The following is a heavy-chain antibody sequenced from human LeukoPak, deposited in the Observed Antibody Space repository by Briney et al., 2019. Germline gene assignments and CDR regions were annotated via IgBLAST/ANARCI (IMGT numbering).Heavy chain of an antibody. CDR1: GFTFSSYE. CDR3: ANGYCTNGVCYPYYYYYMDV. D-gene: IGHD2-8*01. Sequence: GGSLRLSCAASGFTFSSYEMNWVRQAPGKGLEWVSSISGSSSYIYYADSVKGRFTISRGNAKNSLYLQMNSLRAEDMAVYYCANGYCTNGVCYPYYYYYMDVWGKGTTVTISS. V-gene: IGHV3-21*01. J-gene: IGHJ6*03. CDR2: ISGSSSYI.